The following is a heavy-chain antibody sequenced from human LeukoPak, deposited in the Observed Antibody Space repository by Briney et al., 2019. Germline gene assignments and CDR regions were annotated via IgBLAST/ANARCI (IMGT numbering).Heavy chain of an antibody. CDR2: INHSGST. J-gene: IGHJ4*02. CDR3: ARVPQSSSWYSYFDY. V-gene: IGHV4-34*01. Sequence: SETLSLTCAVYGGSFSGYYWSWIRQPPGKGLEWIGEINHSGSTNYNPSLKSRVTISVDTSKNQFSLKLSSVTAADTAVYYCARVPQSSSWYSYFDYWGQGTLVTVSS. CDR1: GGSFSGYY. D-gene: IGHD6-13*01.